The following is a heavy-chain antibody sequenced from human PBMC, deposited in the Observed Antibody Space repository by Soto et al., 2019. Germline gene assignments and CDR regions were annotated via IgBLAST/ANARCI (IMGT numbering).Heavy chain of an antibody. J-gene: IGHJ4*02. D-gene: IGHD3-22*01. V-gene: IGHV3-23*01. Sequence: TGGSLRLSCAASGFTFSSYAMSWVRQAPGKGLEWVSAISGSGGSTYYADSVKGRFTISRDNSKNTLYLQMNSLRAEDTAVYYCAKVRAPGHYYYDSSGLGYWGQGTLVTVSS. CDR3: AKVRAPGHYYYDSSGLGY. CDR1: GFTFSSYA. CDR2: ISGSGGST.